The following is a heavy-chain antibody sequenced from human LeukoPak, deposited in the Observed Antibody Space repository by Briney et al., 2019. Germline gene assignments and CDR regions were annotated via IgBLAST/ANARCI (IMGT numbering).Heavy chain of an antibody. Sequence: GGSLRLSCAASGFTVSSSYMIWVRQAPGKGLEWVSVIHVGGTTYYADSVKDRFTISRDNSKNTLYLQLNSLRVEDTAVYYCAKDRYYYDSSGYSYFDYWGQGTLVTVSS. D-gene: IGHD3-22*01. CDR1: GFTVSSSY. V-gene: IGHV3-66*01. J-gene: IGHJ4*02. CDR3: AKDRYYYDSSGYSYFDY. CDR2: IHVGGTT.